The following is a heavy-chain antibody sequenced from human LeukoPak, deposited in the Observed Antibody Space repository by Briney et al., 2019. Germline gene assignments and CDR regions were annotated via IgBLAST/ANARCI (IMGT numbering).Heavy chain of an antibody. CDR3: ARVKIPPLLYFDY. Sequence: SETLSLTCTVSGGSISSYYWSWIRQPPGKGLEWIGYIYYSGSTNYNPSLKSRVTISVDTSKNQFSLKLSSVTAADTAVYYCARVKIPPLLYFDYWGQGTLVTVSS. CDR2: IYYSGST. D-gene: IGHD2/OR15-2a*01. CDR1: GGSISSYY. J-gene: IGHJ4*02. V-gene: IGHV4-59*01.